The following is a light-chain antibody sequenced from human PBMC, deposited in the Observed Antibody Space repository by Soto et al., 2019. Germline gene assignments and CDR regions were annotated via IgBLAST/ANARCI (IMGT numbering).Light chain of an antibody. CDR1: TRAVTSGHY. CDR2: DTS. J-gene: IGLJ2*01. Sequence: QAVVTQEPSLTVSPGGTVTLTCGSNTRAVTSGHYPYWFQQKPGQAPRTLIYDTSNKHSWTPARFSGSLLGGKAALTLSGAQPEDEADYYCLLSYRGVGVFGGGTKLTVL. V-gene: IGLV7-46*01. CDR3: LLSYRGVGV.